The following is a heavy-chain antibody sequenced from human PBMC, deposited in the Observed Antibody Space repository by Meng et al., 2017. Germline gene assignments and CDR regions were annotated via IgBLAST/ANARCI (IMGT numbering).Heavy chain of an antibody. CDR3: ARAQLSRLFDS. Sequence: QRRLRESVRGRGKSSVRPALTCGGSGDSTSGSDWWSWIRPPPGKGLGWIGEVTHCGSTYYNPSLQSRVTISVDLYNNQFSLSLFSVTAADTAVYFCARAQLSRLFDSWGQGALVTVSS. V-gene: IGHV4-4*02. J-gene: IGHJ4*02. CDR2: VTHCGST. CDR1: GDSTSGSDW. D-gene: IGHD2-2*01.